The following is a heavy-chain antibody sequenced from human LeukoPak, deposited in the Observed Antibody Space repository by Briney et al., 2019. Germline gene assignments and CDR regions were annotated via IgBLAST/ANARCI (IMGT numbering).Heavy chain of an antibody. CDR2: INHSGST. V-gene: IGHV4-34*01. CDR1: GGSFSGYY. D-gene: IGHD2-15*01. Sequence: SETLSLTCAVYGGSFSGYYWSWIRQPPGEGLEWIGEINHSGSTNYNPSLKSRVTISVDTSKNQFSLKLSSVTAADTAVYYCARGSSEVVVVAATHSPYYYYYGMDVWGQGTTVTVSS. CDR3: ARGSSEVVVVAATHSPYYYYYGMDV. J-gene: IGHJ6*02.